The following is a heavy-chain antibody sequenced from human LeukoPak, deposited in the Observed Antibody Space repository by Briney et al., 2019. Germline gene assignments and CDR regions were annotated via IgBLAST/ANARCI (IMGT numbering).Heavy chain of an antibody. CDR2: ISGSGGST. CDR3: AKRKESTMVAPGNFFDY. Sequence: GGSLRLSCAASGFTFSSYAMSWVRQAPGKGLEWVSAISGSGGSTYYADSVKGRFTISRDNSKNTLYLQMNSLRAEDTAVYYCAKRKESTMVAPGNFFDYWGQGTLVTVSS. V-gene: IGHV3-23*01. D-gene: IGHD4/OR15-4a*01. J-gene: IGHJ4*02. CDR1: GFTFSSYA.